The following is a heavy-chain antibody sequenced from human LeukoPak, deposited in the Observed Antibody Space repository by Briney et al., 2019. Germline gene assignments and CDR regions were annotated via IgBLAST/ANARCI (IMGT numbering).Heavy chain of an antibody. CDR2: ISSSSSYI. J-gene: IGHJ4*02. V-gene: IGHV3-21*01. D-gene: IGHD3-16*01. Sequence: GGSLRLSCAASGFTFSSYSMNWVRQAPGKGLEWVSSISSSSSYIYYADSVKGRFTISRDNAKNSLYLQMNSLRAEDTAVYYCARDLPLGYFIDWGQGTLVTVSS. CDR1: GFTFSSYS. CDR3: ARDLPLGYFID.